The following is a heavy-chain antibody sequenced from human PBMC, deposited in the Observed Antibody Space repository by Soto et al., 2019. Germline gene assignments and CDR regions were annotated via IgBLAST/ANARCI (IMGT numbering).Heavy chain of an antibody. CDR1: GGSISSYY. CDR3: ARGWGRIFDY. D-gene: IGHD7-27*01. J-gene: IGHJ4*02. Sequence: PSETLSLTCTVSGGSISSYYWNWIRQPPGKGLEWIGHIYYSGSTNYNPSLKSRVTISVDTSKNQFSLKLSSVTAADTAVYYCARGWGRIFDYWGQGTLVTVSS. V-gene: IGHV4-59*08. CDR2: IYYSGST.